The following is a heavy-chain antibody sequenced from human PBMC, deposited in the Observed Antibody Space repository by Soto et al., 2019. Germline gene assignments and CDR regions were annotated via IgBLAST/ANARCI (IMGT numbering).Heavy chain of an antibody. Sequence: GGALSLSSAAYGFTVSSFWMSWVRKAPGKGLEWVANIKQDGSENYYVDSVRARFTISRDNAKNSLYLQMNSLRAEDTAVYYCVRDFEGSYGYGPFDYWGDGTLVPVCS. J-gene: IGHJ4*01. CDR2: IKQDGSEN. CDR1: GFTVSSFW. CDR3: VRDFEGSYGYGPFDY. V-gene: IGHV3-7*03. D-gene: IGHD5-18*01.